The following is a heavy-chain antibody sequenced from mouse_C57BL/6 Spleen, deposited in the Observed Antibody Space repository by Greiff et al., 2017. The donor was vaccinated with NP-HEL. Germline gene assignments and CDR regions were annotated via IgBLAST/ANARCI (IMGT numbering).Heavy chain of an antibody. J-gene: IGHJ4*01. V-gene: IGHV1-50*01. CDR1: GYTFTSYW. Sequence: VQVQQPGAELVKPGASVKLSCKASGYTFTSYWMQWVKQRPGQGLEWIGEIDPSDSYTNYNQKFKGKATLTVDTSSSTAYMQLSSLTSEDSAVYYCASRDYYAMDYWGQGTSVTVSS. D-gene: IGHD3-1*01. CDR2: IDPSDSYT. CDR3: ASRDYYAMDY.